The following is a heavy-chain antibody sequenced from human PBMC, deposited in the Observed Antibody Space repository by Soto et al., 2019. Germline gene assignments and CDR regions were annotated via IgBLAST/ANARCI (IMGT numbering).Heavy chain of an antibody. Sequence: LRLSCAASGFAFSTYGIHWVRQAPVKGLEWVAVIWYDGSNKYYAASVKGRFTISRDNSKNTLYLQMNSLRADDTAVYYCARARGTFDYRGQGKQVTVYS. CDR3: ARARGTFDY. V-gene: IGHV3-33*01. CDR1: GFAFSTYG. J-gene: IGHJ4*02. CDR2: IWYDGSNK.